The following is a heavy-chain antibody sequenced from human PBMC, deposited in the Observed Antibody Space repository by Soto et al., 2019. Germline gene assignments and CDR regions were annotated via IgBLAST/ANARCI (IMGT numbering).Heavy chain of an antibody. V-gene: IGHV1-18*01. CDR1: GYTFTSYG. Sequence: QVQLVQSGAEVKTPGASVKVSCKASGYTFTSYGVSWVRQAPGQGLEWMGWISAYNGDTNYAQKVQGRVTMTTDTSATTTYMELRSLRPDDTAVYYCARDQGAGQYVMDVWGQGTTVTVSS. CDR3: ARDQGAGQYVMDV. CDR2: ISAYNGDT. D-gene: IGHD3-10*02. J-gene: IGHJ6*02.